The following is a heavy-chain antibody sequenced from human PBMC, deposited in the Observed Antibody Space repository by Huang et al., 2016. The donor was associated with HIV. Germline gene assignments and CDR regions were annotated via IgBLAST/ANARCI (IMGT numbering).Heavy chain of an antibody. J-gene: IGHJ4*02. D-gene: IGHD3-10*01. CDR3: ARHRTSSYIDS. CDR1: GGSISSSGYY. CDR2: IFYTGTV. V-gene: IGHV4-39*01. Sequence: QLQLQQSGPGLVKPSETLSLTCSVSGGSISSSGYYWEWIRQPPGKGLECVSSIFYTGTVYYNPSLKSRATISIDTSENRFSLNLTSVTAADTALYFCARHRTSSYIDSWGRGSLVTVSS.